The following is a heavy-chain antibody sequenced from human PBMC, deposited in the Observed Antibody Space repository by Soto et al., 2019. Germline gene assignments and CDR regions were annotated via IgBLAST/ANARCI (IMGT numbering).Heavy chain of an antibody. V-gene: IGHV1-2*04. D-gene: IGHD3-9*01. CDR2: INPNSGGT. Sequence: ASVKVSCKTSGYTFTGYYIHWVRQAPGQGLEWMGWINPNSGGTNYAQKFQGWVTMTRDTSISTAYMELSRLKSDDTAVYYCARGWFNSDYWGQGTLVTAPQ. J-gene: IGHJ4*02. CDR3: ARGWFNSDY. CDR1: GYTFTGYY.